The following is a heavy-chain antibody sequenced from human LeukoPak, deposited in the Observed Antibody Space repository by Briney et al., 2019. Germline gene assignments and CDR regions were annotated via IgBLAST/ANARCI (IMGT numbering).Heavy chain of an antibody. Sequence: ASVKVSCKASGYTFTGYYMHWVRQAPGQGLEWMGWINPNSGGTNYAQKFQGRVTMTRDTSISTAYMELSRLRSDDTAVYYCARSHSGSYWGFFDYWGQGTQVTVSS. J-gene: IGHJ4*02. CDR2: INPNSGGT. CDR1: GYTFTGYY. CDR3: ARSHSGSYWGFFDY. V-gene: IGHV1-2*02. D-gene: IGHD1-26*01.